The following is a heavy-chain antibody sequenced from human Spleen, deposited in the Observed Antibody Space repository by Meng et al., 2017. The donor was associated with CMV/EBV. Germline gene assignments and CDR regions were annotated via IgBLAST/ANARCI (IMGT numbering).Heavy chain of an antibody. V-gene: IGHV3-21*01. D-gene: IGHD2-2*01. Sequence: ETLSLTCAASEFSFSTYSMNWVRQAPGKGLEWVSSITSSSSYIDYADSVRGRFTISRDNAKKSLYLQMNSLRTEDTAVYYCAGSESPWYQVYWGRGILVTVSS. J-gene: IGHJ4*02. CDR1: EFSFSTYS. CDR3: AGSESPWYQVY. CDR2: ITSSSSYI.